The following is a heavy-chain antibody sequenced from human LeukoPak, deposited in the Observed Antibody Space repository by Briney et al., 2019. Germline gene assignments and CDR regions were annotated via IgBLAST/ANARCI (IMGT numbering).Heavy chain of an antibody. D-gene: IGHD2-15*01. Sequence: GGSLRLSCVASGFTFSSYGMQWVRQAPGKGLEWVAVISYDGSNKYFADSVKGRFTISRDNSENTLYLQMNSLRAEDTAVYYCAKDGYCSGGSCYSDNSDYWGQGTLVTVSS. V-gene: IGHV3-30*18. CDR3: AKDGYCSGGSCYSDNSDY. CDR2: ISYDGSNK. J-gene: IGHJ4*02. CDR1: GFTFSSYG.